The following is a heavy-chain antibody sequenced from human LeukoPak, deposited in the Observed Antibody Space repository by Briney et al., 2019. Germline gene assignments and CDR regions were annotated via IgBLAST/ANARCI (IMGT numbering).Heavy chain of an antibody. V-gene: IGHV4-30-4*08. CDR3: ARDSGFRSGYYGGFDY. Sequence: SQTLSLTCTVSGGSISSGDYYWSWIRQPPGKGLEWIGYIYYSGSIYYNPSLKSRVTISVDTSKNQFSLKVSSVTAADTAVYYCARDSGFRSGYYGGFDYWGQGTLVTVSS. CDR1: GGSISSGDYY. J-gene: IGHJ4*02. D-gene: IGHD3-3*01. CDR2: IYYSGSI.